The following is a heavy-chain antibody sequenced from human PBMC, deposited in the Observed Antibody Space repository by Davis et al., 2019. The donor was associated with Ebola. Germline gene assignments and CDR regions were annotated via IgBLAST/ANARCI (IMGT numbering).Heavy chain of an antibody. V-gene: IGHV1-18*01. CDR2: ISAYNGNT. D-gene: IGHD1-26*01. J-gene: IGHJ3*02. Sequence: ASVKVSCKATGYSFSNYAMNWVRQAPGQGLEWMGWISAYNGNTNYAQILQGRVTMTTDTSTGTAYLDLRSLRSDDTAVYFCARTSIVGTTTTASDIWGQGTLVPVSS. CDR1: GYSFSNYA. CDR3: ARTSIVGTTTTASDI.